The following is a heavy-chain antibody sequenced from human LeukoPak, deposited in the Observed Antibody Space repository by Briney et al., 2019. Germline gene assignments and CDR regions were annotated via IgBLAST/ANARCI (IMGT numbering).Heavy chain of an antibody. CDR1: GGSISSGSYY. V-gene: IGHV4-61*02. J-gene: IGHJ6*03. CDR3: ARRQSGSYYYYYYMDV. CDR2: IYTSGST. D-gene: IGHD1-26*01. Sequence: SETLSLTCTVSGGSISSGSYYWSWIRQPAGKGLEWIGRIYTSGSTNYNPSLKSRVTISVDTSKNQLSLKLSSVTAADTAVYYCARRQSGSYYYYYYMDVWGKGTTVTVSS.